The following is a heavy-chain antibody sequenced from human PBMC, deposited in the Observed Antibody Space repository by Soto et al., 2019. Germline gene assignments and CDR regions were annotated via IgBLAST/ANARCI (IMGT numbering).Heavy chain of an antibody. V-gene: IGHV1-46*03. Sequence: VQLVQSGAEVKKPGASVKVSCKASGYTFTSYYMHWVRQAPGQGLEWMGIINPSGGSTSYAQKFQGRVTMTRDTSTSTVYMELSSLRSEDTAVYYCATAVAGMYDYYYYMDVWGKGTTVTVSS. CDR2: INPSGGST. CDR3: ATAVAGMYDYYYYMDV. J-gene: IGHJ6*03. D-gene: IGHD6-19*01. CDR1: GYTFTSYY.